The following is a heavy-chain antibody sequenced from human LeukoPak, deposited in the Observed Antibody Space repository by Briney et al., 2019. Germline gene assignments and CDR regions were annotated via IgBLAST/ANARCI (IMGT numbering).Heavy chain of an antibody. CDR2: ISPYSGGT. D-gene: IGHD5-18*01. J-gene: IGHJ4*02. CDR1: GYTFTGYY. CDR3: ARENIRRGYSYGIDY. V-gene: IGHV1-2*06. Sequence: ASVKVSCKTSGYTFTGYYIHWVRQAPGQGLEWMGRISPYSGGTKYTQKFQGRVTMTRDTSISTAYMELSRLRSDDTAVYYCARENIRRGYSYGIDYWGQGTLVTVSS.